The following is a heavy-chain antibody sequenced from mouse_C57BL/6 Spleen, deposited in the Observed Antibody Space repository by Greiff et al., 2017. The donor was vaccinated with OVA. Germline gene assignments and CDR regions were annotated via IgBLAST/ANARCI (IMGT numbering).Heavy chain of an antibody. CDR1: GYTFTSYW. CDR2: IHPNSGST. J-gene: IGHJ1*03. D-gene: IGHD2-3*01. CDR3: ARKRDLDDGYYWYFDV. Sequence: VQLQQPGAELVKPGASVKLSCKASGYTFTSYWMHWVKQRPGQGLEWIGMIHPNSGSTNYNEKFKSKATLTVDKSSSTAYMQLSSLTSEDSAVYYCARKRDLDDGYYWYFDVWGTGTTVTVSS. V-gene: IGHV1-64*01.